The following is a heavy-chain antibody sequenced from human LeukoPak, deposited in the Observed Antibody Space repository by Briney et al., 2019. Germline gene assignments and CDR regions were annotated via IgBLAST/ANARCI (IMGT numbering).Heavy chain of an antibody. J-gene: IGHJ4*02. CDR1: GLTVSSNC. CDR2: IYSGGNT. D-gene: IGHD3-9*01. V-gene: IGHV3-53*01. CDR3: ARAQPYYDILTGYRIKGSFDY. Sequence: GGSLRLSCAASGLTVSSNCMSWVRQAPGKGLEWVSFIYSGGNTYYADSVKGRFTISRDNAKNSLYLQMNSLRAEDTAVYYCARAQPYYDILTGYRIKGSFDYWGQGTLVTVSS.